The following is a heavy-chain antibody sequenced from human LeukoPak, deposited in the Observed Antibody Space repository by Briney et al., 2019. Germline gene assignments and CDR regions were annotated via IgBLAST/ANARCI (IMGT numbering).Heavy chain of an antibody. CDR2: ITSDGYST. D-gene: IGHD3-10*01. J-gene: IGHJ4*02. Sequence: GGSLRLSCAASGFTFGNYWMHWVRQAPGKGLVWVSRITSDGYSTSYADSVKGRFTISRDNAKNTLYLQMNSLRAEDTAVYYCARSGWPYYFDYWGQGTLVTVSS. CDR1: GFTFGNYW. CDR3: ARSGWPYYFDY. V-gene: IGHV3-74*01.